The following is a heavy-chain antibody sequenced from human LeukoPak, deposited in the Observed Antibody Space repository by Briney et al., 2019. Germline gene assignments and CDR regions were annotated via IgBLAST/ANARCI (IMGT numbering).Heavy chain of an antibody. CDR3: ARLEVITTEDASDI. V-gene: IGHV1-69*13. CDR1: GGTFSSYA. D-gene: IGHD3-22*01. CDR2: IIPIFGTA. Sequence: SVKVSCKASGGTFSSYAISWVRQAPGQGLEWMGGIIPIFGTANYAQKFQGRVTITADESTSTAYMELSSLRSEDTAVYYCARLEVITTEDASDIWGQGTMVTFSS. J-gene: IGHJ3*02.